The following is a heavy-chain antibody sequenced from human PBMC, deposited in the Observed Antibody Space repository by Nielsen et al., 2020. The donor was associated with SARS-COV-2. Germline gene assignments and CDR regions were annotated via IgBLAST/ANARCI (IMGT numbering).Heavy chain of an antibody. CDR2: ISAST. D-gene: IGHD6-19*01. CDR3: AKRSRYTSGWYGDY. V-gene: IGHV3-23*01. J-gene: IGHJ4*02. CDR1: GFTISTYA. Sequence: GGSLRLSCVVSGFTISTYAMSWVRQAPGKGLEWVSAISASTYYADSVKGRFTISRDNSKNTLYLQMNSLRAEDTAVYYCAKRSRYTSGWYGDYWGQGTLVTVSS.